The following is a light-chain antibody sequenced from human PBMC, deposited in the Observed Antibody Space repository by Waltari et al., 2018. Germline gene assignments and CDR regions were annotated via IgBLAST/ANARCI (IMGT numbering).Light chain of an antibody. J-gene: IGLJ3*02. Sequence: QVVLTQSPSASASLGDSVQLTCTLTAGHNNNGIASPQQQPGKGPRFLRKGNNDGSHDKGDGLPVLFSASSSGSLHYRTIASLPSEDEADYYCQTWVTGGVVGGGTKLTVL. CDR2: GNNDGSH. CDR1: AGHNNNG. CDR3: QTWVTGGV. V-gene: IGLV4-69*01.